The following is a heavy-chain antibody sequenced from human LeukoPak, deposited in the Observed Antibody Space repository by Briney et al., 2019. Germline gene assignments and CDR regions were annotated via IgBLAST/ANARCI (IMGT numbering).Heavy chain of an antibody. J-gene: IGHJ4*02. V-gene: IGHV3-23*01. D-gene: IGHD3-22*01. CDR1: GSTFSSYS. CDR3: AKGDSSGYYYRPGYYFDY. Sequence: PGGSLRLACAASGSTFSSYSMNWVRQAPGKGLEWVSAISGSGGSTYYADSVKGRFTISRDNSKNTLYLQMNSLRAEDTAVYYCAKGDSSGYYYRPGYYFDYWGQGTLVTVSS. CDR2: ISGSGGST.